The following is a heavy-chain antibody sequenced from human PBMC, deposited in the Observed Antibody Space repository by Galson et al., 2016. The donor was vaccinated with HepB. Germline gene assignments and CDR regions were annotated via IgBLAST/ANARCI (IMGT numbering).Heavy chain of an antibody. CDR2: IIPIYGTT. CDR1: GGTFSSYA. J-gene: IGHJ6*02. V-gene: IGHV1-69*13. Sequence: SVKVSCKASGGTFSSYAITWVRQAPGQGLEWMGGIIPIYGTTNYAQKFQGRVSINVDESTSTAYLEVSRLMSEDTAGYYCARGLVMVPAANYYDMDVWGPGTTVTVSS. CDR3: ARGLVMVPAANYYDMDV. D-gene: IGHD2-15*01.